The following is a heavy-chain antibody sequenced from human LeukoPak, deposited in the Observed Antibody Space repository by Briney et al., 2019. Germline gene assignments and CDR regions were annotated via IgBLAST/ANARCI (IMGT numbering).Heavy chain of an antibody. V-gene: IGHV4-61*02. CDR1: VGPIRSGSYY. CDR3: ARVARSMSSSSDDS. CDR2: IYTSGST. D-gene: IGHD6-13*01. J-gene: IGHJ5*01. Sequence: PSETLSLTCTVSVGPIRSGSYYWNWIRQPAGKGLEWIGRIYTSGSTNYNPSLKSRVTISVDTSKTQFALKLHCATAVAPYLCRCARVARSMSSSSDDSWGQGTLVTVSS.